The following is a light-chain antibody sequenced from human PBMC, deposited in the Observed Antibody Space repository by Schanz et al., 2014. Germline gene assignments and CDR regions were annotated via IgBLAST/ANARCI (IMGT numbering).Light chain of an antibody. CDR3: QQYGSSPWT. J-gene: IGKJ1*01. CDR2: DAS. V-gene: IGKV3-20*01. CDR1: EPTATNF. Sequence: EIVMTQSPATLSVSPGERATLSCRASEPTATNFFAWYQKKPGQAPRLLIFDASTRAAGIPDRFSGSGSVTDFILTISRLEPEDFAVYYCQQYGSSPWTFGQGTKVEIK.